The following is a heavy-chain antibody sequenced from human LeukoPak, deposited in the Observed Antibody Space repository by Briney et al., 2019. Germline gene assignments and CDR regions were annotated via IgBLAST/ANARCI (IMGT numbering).Heavy chain of an antibody. CDR1: GFIFSSFW. J-gene: IGHJ4*02. V-gene: IGHV3-74*01. Sequence: PGGSLRLSCAASGFIFSSFWMHWVRQVPGKGLVWVSHINSDGRTTDYADSVRGRFTISRDNAKNTLYLQMNRLTVEDTAVYYCARWRPHDSWGQGTLVTVSS. CDR3: ARWRPHDS. D-gene: IGHD6-25*01. CDR2: INSDGRTT.